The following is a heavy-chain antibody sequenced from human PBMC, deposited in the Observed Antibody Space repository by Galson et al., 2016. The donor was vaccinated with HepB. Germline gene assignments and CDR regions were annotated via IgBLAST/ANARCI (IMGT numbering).Heavy chain of an antibody. Sequence: SLRLSCAASGFTFNAYSMNWVRQAPGKGLEWVSHISSSGSTIYYADSVKGRFTISRDNAKNSVYLQMSSLSAEDTAIYYCAKGEGGSCYSPIDYWGQGTLVTVSS. D-gene: IGHD2-15*01. V-gene: IGHV3-48*04. J-gene: IGHJ4*02. CDR1: GFTFNAYS. CDR3: AKGEGGSCYSPIDY. CDR2: ISSSGSTI.